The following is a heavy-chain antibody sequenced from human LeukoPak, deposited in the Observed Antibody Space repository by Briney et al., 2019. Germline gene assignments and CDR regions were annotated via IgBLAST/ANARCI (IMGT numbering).Heavy chain of an antibody. J-gene: IGHJ6*02. CDR2: IYYSENT. V-gene: IGHV4-39*07. CDR3: ARVSAAGSFYYFYGLDV. Sequence: PSETLSLTCTVSGGSISNRSLYWGWIRQPPGKGLEWIGNIYYSENTYYNPSLKSRVTISVDTSNNRVSLKLTSVTAADTAMYYCARVSAAGSFYYFYGLDVWGQGTTVTVSS. D-gene: IGHD6-13*01. CDR1: GGSISNRSLY.